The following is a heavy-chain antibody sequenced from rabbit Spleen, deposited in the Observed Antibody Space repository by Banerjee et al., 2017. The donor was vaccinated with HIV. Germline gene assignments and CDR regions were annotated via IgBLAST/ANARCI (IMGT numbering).Heavy chain of an antibody. Sequence: QLVESGGGLVQPGGSLKLFCKASGFDFSRYYMSLVRQGPGKGLEWIGDIDPIFGSTVYASWVNGRFTISSHNAQNTLYLQLNSLTAADTATYFCARSYAGYAVDGVATFDLWGPGTLVTVS. V-gene: IGHV1S7*01. D-gene: IGHD6-1*01. CDR1: GFDFSRYY. CDR3: ARSYAGYAVDGVATFDL. CDR2: IDPIFGST. J-gene: IGHJ4*01.